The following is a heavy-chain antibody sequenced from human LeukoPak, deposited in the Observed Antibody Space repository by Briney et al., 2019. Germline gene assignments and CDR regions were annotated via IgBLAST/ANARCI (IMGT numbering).Heavy chain of an antibody. CDR1: GWSFSDYY. J-gene: IGHJ5*02. CDR3: ARGQVPAARGYNWFDP. V-gene: IGHV4-34*01. D-gene: IGHD2-2*01. CDR2: INARGDT. Sequence: SSETLSLTCAVDGWSFSDYYWNWIRQPPGKGLEWIGEINARGDTNFNPSLKSRVTISVDTSKNQFSLRLTSMIAADTAVYYCARGQVPAARGYNWFDPWGQGTLVTVSS.